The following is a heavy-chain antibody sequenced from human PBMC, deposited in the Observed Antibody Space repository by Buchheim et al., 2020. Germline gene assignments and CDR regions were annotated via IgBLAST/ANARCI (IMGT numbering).Heavy chain of an antibody. V-gene: IGHV3-66*02. CDR1: GFTVSSNY. Sequence: EVQLVESGGDLVQPGGSLRLSCAASGFTVSSNYMSWVRQAPGKGLEWVSVIYSGGTIYYADSVKGRFTISSDSSKNTLYLQMSSLRPEDTAVYYCASSSGLYFAYWGQGTL. J-gene: IGHJ4*02. CDR2: IYSGGTI. CDR3: ASSSGLYFAY. D-gene: IGHD3-22*01.